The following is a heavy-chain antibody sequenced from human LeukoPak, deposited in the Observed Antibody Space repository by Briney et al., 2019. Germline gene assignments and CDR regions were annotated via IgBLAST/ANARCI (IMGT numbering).Heavy chain of an antibody. CDR1: GVSVSSGSNC. V-gene: IGHV4-61*01. D-gene: IGHD6-19*01. Sequence: SETLSLTCTVSGVSVSSGSNCWGWIRQPPGKGLEWIGYIYYSGSTNYNPSLKSRVTISVDTSKNQFSLGLISVTAADTAVYYCARGQGFGWYYFDYWGQGTLVTVSS. CDR3: ARGQGFGWYYFDY. CDR2: IYYSGST. J-gene: IGHJ4*02.